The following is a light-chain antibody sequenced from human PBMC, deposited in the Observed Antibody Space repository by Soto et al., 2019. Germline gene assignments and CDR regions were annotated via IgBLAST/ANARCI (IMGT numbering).Light chain of an antibody. CDR1: QSINSKS. Sequence: EIVLTQSPGTLSLSPGEGATVSCRVSQSINSKSLVWYQRKFGQAPRLLIYNTSSRATGIPDRFSGSGSGTDFTLSISRLEPEDFAGYYCQHYGGSFIFGPGTKVDF. J-gene: IGKJ3*01. V-gene: IGKV3-20*01. CDR3: QHYGGSFI. CDR2: NTS.